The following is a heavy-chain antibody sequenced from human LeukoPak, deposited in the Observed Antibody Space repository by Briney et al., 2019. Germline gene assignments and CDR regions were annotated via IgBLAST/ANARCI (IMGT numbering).Heavy chain of an antibody. Sequence: GGSLRLSCVASGFTFSSYSMNWVRQAPGKGLEWVAFIRYDGSNKYYADSVKGRFTISRDNSKNTLYLQMNSLRAEDTAVYYCAKDGKKVTLTMIAVITYSGYMDVWGKGTTVTFSS. CDR2: IRYDGSNK. V-gene: IGHV3-30*02. CDR3: AKDGKKVTLTMIAVITYSGYMDV. CDR1: GFTFSSYS. D-gene: IGHD3-22*01. J-gene: IGHJ6*03.